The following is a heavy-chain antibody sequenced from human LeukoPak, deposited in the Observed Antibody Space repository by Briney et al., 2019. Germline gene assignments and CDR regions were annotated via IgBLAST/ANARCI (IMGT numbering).Heavy chain of an antibody. CDR3: ARAPEYYYGSGSYYNDY. CDR2: IIPIFGTA. V-gene: IGHV1-69*13. D-gene: IGHD3-10*01. Sequence: SVKVSXKASGGTFSSYAISWMRQAPGQELEWMGGIIPIFGTAKYAQKFQGRVTITADESTSTAYMELSSLRSEDTAVYYCARAPEYYYGSGSYYNDYWGQGTLVTVSS. J-gene: IGHJ4*02. CDR1: GGTFSSYA.